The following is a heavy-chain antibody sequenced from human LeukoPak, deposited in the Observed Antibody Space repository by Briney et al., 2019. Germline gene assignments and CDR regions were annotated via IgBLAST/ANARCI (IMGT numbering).Heavy chain of an antibody. CDR3: ARGGYCSSTSCYTRPYDY. J-gene: IGHJ4*02. D-gene: IGHD2-2*02. CDR2: IYYSGST. Sequence: SETLSLTCTVSGGSISSSSYYWGWIRQPPGKGLEWIGSIYYSGSTNYNPSLKSRVTISVDTSKNQFSLKLSSVTAADTAVYYCARGGYCSSTSCYTRPYDYWGQGTLVTVSS. V-gene: IGHV4-39*07. CDR1: GGSISSSSYY.